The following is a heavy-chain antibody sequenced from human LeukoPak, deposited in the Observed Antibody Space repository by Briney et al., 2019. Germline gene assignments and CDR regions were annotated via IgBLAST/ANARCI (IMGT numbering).Heavy chain of an antibody. Sequence: AAVTVSFMASGYTFTNYGISWVRQARGQGREGVGGISADSCNTNYAQKLQGRVTMTTDTYTSTAYLELRMLRSEDTAVYYCARERHFKGYDTTHNWFDPWGQGTLVTVSS. CDR1: GYTFTNYG. D-gene: IGHD5-12*01. V-gene: IGHV1-18*01. CDR2: ISADSCNT. J-gene: IGHJ5*02. CDR3: ARERHFKGYDTTHNWFDP.